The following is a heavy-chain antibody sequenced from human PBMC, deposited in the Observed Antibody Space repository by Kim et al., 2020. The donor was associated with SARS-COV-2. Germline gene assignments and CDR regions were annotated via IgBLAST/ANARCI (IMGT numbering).Heavy chain of an antibody. V-gene: IGHV3-7*01. CDR2: ASDK. J-gene: IGHJ4*02. Sequence: ASDKDYVDAVKDRFTISRDNAKNSLFLQMSSLRAEDTAIYYCATTGACSFWGQGALVTVSS. CDR3: ATTGACSF. D-gene: IGHD7-27*01.